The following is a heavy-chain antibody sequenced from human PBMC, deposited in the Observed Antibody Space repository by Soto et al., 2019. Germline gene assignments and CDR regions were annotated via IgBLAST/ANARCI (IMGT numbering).Heavy chain of an antibody. J-gene: IGHJ6*02. Sequence: PGGSLRLSCAASGFTFSSYAMHWVRQAPGKGLEWVAVISYDGSNKYYADSVKGRFTISRDNSKNTLYLQMNSLRAEDTAVYYCARASGTYSSSWRVSSGKYYYYGMDVWGQGTTVTVSS. CDR2: ISYDGSNK. CDR3: ARASGTYSSSWRVSSGKYYYYGMDV. CDR1: GFTFSSYA. D-gene: IGHD6-13*01. V-gene: IGHV3-30-3*01.